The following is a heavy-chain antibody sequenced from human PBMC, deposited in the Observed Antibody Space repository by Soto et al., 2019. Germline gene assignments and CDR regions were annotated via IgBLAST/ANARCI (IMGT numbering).Heavy chain of an antibody. J-gene: IGHJ6*02. CDR1: GGSISSSNW. Sequence: SETLSLTCAVSGGSISSSNWWSWVRQPPGKGLEWIGEIYHSGSTNYNPSLKSRVTISVDKSKNQLSLKLSSVTAADTAVYYCARAPMYYDILTGYSKDYYYYGMDVWGQGTTVTVSS. D-gene: IGHD3-9*01. CDR3: ARAPMYYDILTGYSKDYYYYGMDV. V-gene: IGHV4-4*02. CDR2: IYHSGST.